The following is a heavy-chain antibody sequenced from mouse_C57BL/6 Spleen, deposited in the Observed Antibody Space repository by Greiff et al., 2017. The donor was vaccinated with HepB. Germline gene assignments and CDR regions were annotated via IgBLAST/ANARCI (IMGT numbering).Heavy chain of an antibody. CDR2: INPNNGGT. CDR3: AREGAYYGSSYWYFDV. J-gene: IGHJ1*03. CDR1: GYTFTDYN. Sequence: VQLKQSGPELVKPGASVKIPCKASGYTFTDYNMDWVKQSHGKSLEWIGDINPNNGGTIYNQKFKGKATLTVDKSSSTAYMELRSLTSEDTAVYYCAREGAYYGSSYWYFDVWGTGTTVTVSS. V-gene: IGHV1-18*01. D-gene: IGHD1-1*01.